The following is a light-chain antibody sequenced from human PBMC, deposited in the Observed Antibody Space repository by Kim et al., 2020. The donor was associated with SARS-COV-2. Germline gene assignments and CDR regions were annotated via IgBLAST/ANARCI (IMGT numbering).Light chain of an antibody. CDR2: AVS. CDR3: SSYTTTNTLI. CDR1: SSDVGPYDR. J-gene: IGLJ2*01. Sequence: GKSVTISCTGTSSDVGPYDRVSWYQQSPGTAPKLLILAVSSRPSGVSDRFSGSKSGNTASLTISGLQAEDEADYYCSSYTTTNTLIFGGGTQLTVL. V-gene: IGLV2-18*02.